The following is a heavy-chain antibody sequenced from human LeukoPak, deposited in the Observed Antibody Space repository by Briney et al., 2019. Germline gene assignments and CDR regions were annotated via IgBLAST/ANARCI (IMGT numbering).Heavy chain of an antibody. Sequence: SETLSLTCTVSGGSISTSRYYWGWIRQPPGKGLEWIGIISRSGDTYYNPSLKSRLTISVDTSKNQFSLKLDSVTAADTAVYYCAKGTSSGWSYFDYWGQGTLVTVFS. J-gene: IGHJ4*02. D-gene: IGHD6-19*01. CDR2: ISRSGDT. V-gene: IGHV4-39*07. CDR1: GGSISTSRYY. CDR3: AKGTSSGWSYFDY.